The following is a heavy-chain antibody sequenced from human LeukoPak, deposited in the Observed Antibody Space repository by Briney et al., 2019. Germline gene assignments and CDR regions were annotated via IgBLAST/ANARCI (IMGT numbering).Heavy chain of an antibody. CDR1: GYTFTSYY. CDR2: INPSGGST. CDR3: ARGSSGWYSVAY. D-gene: IGHD6-19*01. J-gene: IGHJ4*02. Sequence: GASVKVSCKASGYTFTSYYMHWVRQASGQGLEWMGIINPSGGSTSYAQKFQGRVTMTRDTSTSTFYMELSSLRSEDTAVYYCARGSSGWYSVAYWGQGTLVTVSS. V-gene: IGHV1-46*01.